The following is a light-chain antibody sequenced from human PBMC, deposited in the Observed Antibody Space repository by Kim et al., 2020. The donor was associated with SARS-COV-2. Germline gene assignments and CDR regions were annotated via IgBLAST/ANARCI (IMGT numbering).Light chain of an antibody. Sequence: DVHMTQSPSTLSVSVGGRVTITCRASRPIGSWVAWFQQKPGKAPKLLIYKASSLEAGVPSRFSGSGSGTDFTLTISTLEPEDFAVYYCQQYATSPETFGQGTKVDIK. CDR3: QQYATSPET. CDR2: KAS. V-gene: IGKV1-5*03. CDR1: RPIGSW. J-gene: IGKJ1*01.